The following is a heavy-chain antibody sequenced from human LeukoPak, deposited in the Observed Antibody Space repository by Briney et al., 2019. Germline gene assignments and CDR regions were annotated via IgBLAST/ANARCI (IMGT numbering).Heavy chain of an antibody. D-gene: IGHD3-10*02. J-gene: IGHJ6*04. CDR2: ISSSGSTI. CDR1: GVTFSSYE. V-gene: IGHV3-48*03. CDR3: AALGITMIGGV. Sequence: GRSLRLSCAASGVTFSSYEMNWVRQAPGKGLEWVSYISSSGSTIYYADSVKGRFTISRDNAKNSLYLQMNSLRAEDTAVYYCAALGITMIGGVWGKGTTVTVSS.